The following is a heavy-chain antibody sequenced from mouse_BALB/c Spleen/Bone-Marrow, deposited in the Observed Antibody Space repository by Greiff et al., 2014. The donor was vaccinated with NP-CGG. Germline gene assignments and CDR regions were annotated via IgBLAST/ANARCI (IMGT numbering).Heavy chain of an antibody. J-gene: IGHJ3*01. Sequence: QVQLQQPGAELVRPGTSVKASCKASGYAFTNYWIEWVKQRPGQGLEWIGVINPGSGGANYNEKFKGKATLTADKSSSTAYMQLYSLTSDDSAVYFCARDGRITTEGFAYWGQGTLVTVSA. CDR2: INPGSGGA. D-gene: IGHD2-4*01. CDR3: ARDGRITTEGFAY. V-gene: IGHV1-54*01. CDR1: GYAFTNYW.